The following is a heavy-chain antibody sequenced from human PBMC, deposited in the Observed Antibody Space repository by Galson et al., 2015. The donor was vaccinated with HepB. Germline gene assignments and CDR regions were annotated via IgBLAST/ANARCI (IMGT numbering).Heavy chain of an antibody. CDR3: ARDRGATTWYYYYGMDV. CDR1: GFTFDDYG. CDR2: INWNGGST. D-gene: IGHD1-26*01. J-gene: IGHJ6*02. V-gene: IGHV3-20*04. Sequence: SLRLSCAASGFTFDDYGMSWVRQAPGKGLEWVSGINWNGGSTGYADSVKGRFTISRDNAKNSLYLQMNSLRAEDTALYYCARDRGATTWYYYYGMDVWGQGTTVTVSS.